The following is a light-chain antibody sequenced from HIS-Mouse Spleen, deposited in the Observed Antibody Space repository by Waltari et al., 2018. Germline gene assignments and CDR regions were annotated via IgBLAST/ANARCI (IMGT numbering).Light chain of an antibody. CDR2: DGS. Sequence: QSALTQPASVSAPPGQSITLPCPGPSFYVGVYNLFSLYQPHPGKPPTLMIYDGSKRPSGVSHRFSGSKSGNTASLTISGLQAEDEADYYCCSYAGSSTFVVVFGGGTKLTVL. CDR3: CSYAGSSTFVVV. J-gene: IGLJ2*01. CDR1: SFYVGVYNL. V-gene: IGLV2-23*03.